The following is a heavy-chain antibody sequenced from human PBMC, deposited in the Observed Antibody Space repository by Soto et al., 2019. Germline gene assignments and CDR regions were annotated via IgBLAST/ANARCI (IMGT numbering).Heavy chain of an antibody. Sequence: GGSLRLSCAASGFTFSSYSMSWVRQAPGKGLEWVSGFRTGGDDGTTYYADSVKGRFTISRDNSKNTLFLQMNSLRAEDTAIYYCAKKVNSGPGSQYFDYWGQGTQVTVSS. V-gene: IGHV3-23*01. J-gene: IGHJ4*02. CDR3: AKKVNSGPGSQYFDY. D-gene: IGHD3-10*01. CDR1: GFTFSSYS. CDR2: FRTGGDDGTT.